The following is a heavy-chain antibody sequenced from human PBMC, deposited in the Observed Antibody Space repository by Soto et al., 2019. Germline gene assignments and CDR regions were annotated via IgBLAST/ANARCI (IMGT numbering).Heavy chain of an antibody. CDR1: GLTISSYW. D-gene: IGHD6-19*01. CDR2: INGDGSRT. J-gene: IGHJ4*02. CDR3: AVSVAGPMAIAY. Sequence: EVQLVESGGGLVQPGESLRLSCVVSGLTISSYWMHWVRQAPGKGLVWVSRINGDGSRTNYADSVKGRFTISRDNAKNTLYLEVNTLRGEDTAVYYCAVSVAGPMAIAYWCQGTLVTVSS. V-gene: IGHV3-74*01.